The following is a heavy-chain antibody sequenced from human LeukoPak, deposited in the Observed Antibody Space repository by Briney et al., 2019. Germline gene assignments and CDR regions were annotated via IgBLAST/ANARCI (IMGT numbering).Heavy chain of an antibody. CDR2: ISGSGGRT. CDR1: GFTFSSYA. J-gene: IGHJ6*03. CDR3: AKCEWEPLSDYYYYMDV. Sequence: GGSLRLSCAASGFTFSSYAMSWVRHTPGKGLEWVSAISGSGGRTDYADSVKGRFTISRDNSKNTLYLQMNSLRAEDTAVYYCAKCEWEPLSDYYYYMDVWGKGTTVTVSS. V-gene: IGHV3-23*01. D-gene: IGHD1-26*01.